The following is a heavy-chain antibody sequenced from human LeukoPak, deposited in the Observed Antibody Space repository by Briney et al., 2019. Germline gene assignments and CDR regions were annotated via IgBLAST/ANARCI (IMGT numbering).Heavy chain of an antibody. CDR3: ARDRKPEGPKAVSGSLDY. D-gene: IGHD3-10*01. CDR2: ISYDGSTK. CDR1: GFTFSSYA. Sequence: GGSLRLSCAASGFTFSSYAMHWVRQAPGKGLEWVAVISYDGSTKYYADSVKGRFTISRDNSEKMVFLQMNSLRAEDTAMYYCARDRKPEGPKAVSGSLDYWVQGTLVTVSS. V-gene: IGHV3-30*04. J-gene: IGHJ4*02.